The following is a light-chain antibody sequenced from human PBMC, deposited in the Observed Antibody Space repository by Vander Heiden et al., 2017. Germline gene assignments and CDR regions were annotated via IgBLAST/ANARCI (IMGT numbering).Light chain of an antibody. CDR2: GAS. CDR1: QSVNSN. V-gene: IGKV3-15*01. J-gene: IGKJ1*01. Sequence: EILMTQPPATLSVSPGERATLSCRASQSVNSNLAWYQQKPGQAPRLVIYGASTRATAIPARFSGSGSGTEFTLTISSLQSEDFAVYYCQQYDKWPPWTFGQGTKVEIK. CDR3: QQYDKWPPWT.